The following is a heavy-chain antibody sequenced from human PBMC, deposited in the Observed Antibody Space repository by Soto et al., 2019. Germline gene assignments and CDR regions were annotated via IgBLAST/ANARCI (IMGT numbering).Heavy chain of an antibody. CDR1: GFSLSTSGVG. J-gene: IGHJ4*02. CDR3: THRRGYGETDY. CDR2: IYGDANK. V-gene: IGHV2-5*02. Sequence: QITLTESGPPLVKPTQTLTLTCTFSGFSLSTSGVGVGWTRQTPGKALEWLALIYGDANKRFSPSLKSRLTXTXXTSKNQVVLTMTNMDPVDTATYYCTHRRGYGETDYWGQGTLVTVSS. D-gene: IGHD4-17*01.